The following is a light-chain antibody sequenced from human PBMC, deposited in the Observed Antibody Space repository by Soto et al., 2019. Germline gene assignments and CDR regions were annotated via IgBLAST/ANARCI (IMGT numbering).Light chain of an antibody. CDR2: GAS. V-gene: IGKV3D-20*02. Sequence: EIVLTQSPGTLSLSPGERATLSCRASQSVSNNYLAWYQQKPGQAPRLLIYGASNRATGIPDRFSGSGSGTDFTLTISRLEPEDFAVYYCQQRSNWPQLVTFGGGTKVDIK. CDR3: QQRSNWPQLVT. J-gene: IGKJ4*01. CDR1: QSVSNNY.